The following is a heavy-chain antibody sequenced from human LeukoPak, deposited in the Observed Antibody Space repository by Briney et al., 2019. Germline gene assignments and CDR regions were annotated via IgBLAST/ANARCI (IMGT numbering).Heavy chain of an antibody. CDR3: ARGLGGSSGWYANY. V-gene: IGHV4-34*01. Sequence: SETLSLTCAVYGGSFSGYYWSWIRQPPGKGLEWIGEINHSGSTNYNTSLTSRVTISVDTSKNQFPLKLSSVTAADTAVYYCARGLGGSSGWYANYWGQGTLVTVSS. J-gene: IGHJ4*02. D-gene: IGHD6-19*01. CDR2: INHSGST. CDR1: GGSFSGYY.